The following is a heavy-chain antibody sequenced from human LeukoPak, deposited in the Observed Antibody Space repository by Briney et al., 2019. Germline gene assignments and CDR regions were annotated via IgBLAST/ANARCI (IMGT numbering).Heavy chain of an antibody. Sequence: PGGPLRLSCAASGFTFSSYSMNWVRQAPGKGLEWVSSISSSSSYIYYADSVKGRFTISRDNAKNSLYLQMNSLRAEDTAVYYCARDSTYYYDSSGYYGYWGQGTLVTVSS. CDR3: ARDSTYYYDSSGYYGY. D-gene: IGHD3-22*01. J-gene: IGHJ4*02. CDR1: GFTFSSYS. CDR2: ISSSSSYI. V-gene: IGHV3-21*01.